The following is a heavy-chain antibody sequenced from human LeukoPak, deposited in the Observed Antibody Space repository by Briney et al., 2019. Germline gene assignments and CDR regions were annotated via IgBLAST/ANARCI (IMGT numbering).Heavy chain of an antibody. CDR3: AKDRANYYGSGSYYVY. Sequence: GGSLRLSCAASGFTFSSYSMNWVRQAPGKGLEWVSSISSSSSYIYYADSVKGRFTISRDNAKNSLYLQMNSLRAEDTAVYYCAKDRANYYGSGSYYVYWGQGTLVTVSS. CDR1: GFTFSSYS. CDR2: ISSSSSYI. J-gene: IGHJ4*02. V-gene: IGHV3-21*04. D-gene: IGHD3-10*01.